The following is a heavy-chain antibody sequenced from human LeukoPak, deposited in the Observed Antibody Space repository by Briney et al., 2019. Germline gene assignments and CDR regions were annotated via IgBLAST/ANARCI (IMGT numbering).Heavy chain of an antibody. J-gene: IGHJ4*02. D-gene: IGHD1-14*01. V-gene: IGHV1-18*01. CDR2: ISPYNGNT. Sequence: ASVKVSCKASAYTFTSYGINWVRQAPGQGLEWMGWISPYNGNTHYAQKFKDRVTMTTDTSTTTAYLELRSLRSDDTAVYYCARFSNRIGEYYFDYWGQGTLVTVSS. CDR1: AYTFTSYG. CDR3: ARFSNRIGEYYFDY.